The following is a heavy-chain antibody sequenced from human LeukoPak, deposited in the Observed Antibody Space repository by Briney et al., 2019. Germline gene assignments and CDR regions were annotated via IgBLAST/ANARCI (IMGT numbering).Heavy chain of an antibody. J-gene: IGHJ4*02. V-gene: IGHV4-59*01. Sequence: SETLSLTCTVSGGSISSYYWSWIRQPPGKGLEWIGYIYHSGSTNYNPSLKSRVTISVDTSKNQFSLKLSSVTAADTAVYYCARVRDDFWSGPSAYFDYWGQGTLVTVSS. CDR1: GGSISSYY. CDR3: ARVRDDFWSGPSAYFDY. CDR2: IYHSGST. D-gene: IGHD3-3*01.